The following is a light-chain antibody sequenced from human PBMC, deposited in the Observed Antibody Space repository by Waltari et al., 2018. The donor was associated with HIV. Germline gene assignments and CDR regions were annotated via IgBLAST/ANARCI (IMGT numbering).Light chain of an antibody. CDR2: GAS. Sequence: EIVLTQSPGTLSLSPGESATLSCRASQSVSSSYLAWYQQKPGQAPRLLIYGASSRATGIPDRFSGRGSGTDFTLTISRLEPEDFAVYYCQQYGSSPRTYTFGQGTKLEIK. CDR1: QSVSSSY. CDR3: QQYGSSPRTYT. V-gene: IGKV3-20*01. J-gene: IGKJ2*01.